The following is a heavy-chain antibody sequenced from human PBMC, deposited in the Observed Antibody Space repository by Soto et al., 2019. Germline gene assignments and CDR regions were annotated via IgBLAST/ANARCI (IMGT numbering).Heavy chain of an antibody. Sequence: ASVKVSCKASGYTFTSYGISWVRQAPGQGLEWMGWISAYNGNTNYAQKLQGRVTMTTDTSTSTAYMELRSLRSDDTAVYYCARDSLYGDYYYYMDVWGKGTTVTVSS. D-gene: IGHD4-17*01. CDR3: ARDSLYGDYYYYMDV. V-gene: IGHV1-18*01. CDR2: ISAYNGNT. CDR1: GYTFTSYG. J-gene: IGHJ6*03.